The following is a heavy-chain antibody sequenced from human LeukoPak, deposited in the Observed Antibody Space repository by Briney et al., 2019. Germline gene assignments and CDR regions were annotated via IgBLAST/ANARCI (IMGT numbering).Heavy chain of an antibody. CDR2: VSAYNGNT. CDR1: GYTFTSYG. J-gene: IGHJ5*02. CDR3: ARGRPESPFDP. V-gene: IGHV1-18*01. D-gene: IGHD1-1*01. Sequence: GASVKVSFKASGYTFTSYGISWVRQAPGQGLEWMGWVSAYNGNTNYAQKLQGRVTMTTDTSTSTAYMELSSLRSDDTAIYYCARGRPESPFDPWGQGTLVTVSS.